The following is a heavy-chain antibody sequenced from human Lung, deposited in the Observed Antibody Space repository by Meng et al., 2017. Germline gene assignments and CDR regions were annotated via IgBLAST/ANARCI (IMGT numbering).Heavy chain of an antibody. CDR2: IDPNNDHT. J-gene: IGHJ4*02. Sequence: VQRVHSGPEVKKPGASVQLSCKPSGYTFAAYWIHWLRQAPGQGLEWMGRIDPNNDHTQYAQNFQGRVTMTSDTSISTVYMELNGLRSDDTAVYYCARDEDISAAGKLFGDYWGQGTLVTVSS. CDR3: ARDEDISAAGKLFGDY. D-gene: IGHD6-13*01. CDR1: GYTFAAYW. V-gene: IGHV1-2*06.